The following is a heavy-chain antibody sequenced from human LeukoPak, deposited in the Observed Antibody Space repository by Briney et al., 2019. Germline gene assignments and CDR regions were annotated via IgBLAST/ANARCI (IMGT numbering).Heavy chain of an antibody. CDR2: ISDSGSN. V-gene: IGHV4-31*01. CDR1: GAYRNSVEPG. J-gene: IGHJ5*02. CDR3: ARVTVVPAGVYGVGWCDT. D-gene: IGHD2-2*01. Sequence: SAKLSLTCTDSGAYRNSVEPGWLRISQNKGKDLEWIAYISDSGSNYYHPSLKSQGPLSEATSKNQFSVKVTSVTAADTAVYYCARVTVVPAGVYGVGWCDTWGQGTLVTVSS.